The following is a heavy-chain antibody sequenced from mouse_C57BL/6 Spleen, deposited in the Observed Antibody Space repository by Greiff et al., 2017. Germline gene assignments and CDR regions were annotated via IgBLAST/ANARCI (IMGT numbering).Heavy chain of an antibody. CDR1: GFTFSDYG. Sequence: EVKLMESGGGLVKPGGSLKLSCAASGFTFSDYGMHWVRQAPEKGLEWVAYISSGSSTIYYADTVKGRFTISRDNAKNTLFLQMTSLRSEDTAMYYCARNPYYYGSSRYYFDYWGQGTTLTVSS. CDR2: ISSGSSTI. V-gene: IGHV5-17*01. CDR3: ARNPYYYGSSRYYFDY. J-gene: IGHJ2*01. D-gene: IGHD1-1*01.